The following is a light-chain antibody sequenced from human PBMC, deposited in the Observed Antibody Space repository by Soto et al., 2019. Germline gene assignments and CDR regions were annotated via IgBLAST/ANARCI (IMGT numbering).Light chain of an antibody. CDR3: QQHGRSPPSWT. Sequence: ETVLTQSPGTLSLSPGERATLFCRASQSVSNNYLAWYQQKPGQTPRLLIYDASTRATGIPDRFSGSGSGTDFTLTSSRLEPEDVAVYYCQQHGRSPPSWTFGQGTKVEIK. CDR1: QSVSNNY. V-gene: IGKV3-20*01. CDR2: DAS. J-gene: IGKJ1*01.